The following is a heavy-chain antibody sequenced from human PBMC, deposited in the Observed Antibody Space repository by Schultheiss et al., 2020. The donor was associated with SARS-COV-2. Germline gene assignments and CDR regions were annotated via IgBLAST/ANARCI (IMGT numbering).Heavy chain of an antibody. CDR1: GGSISSSNW. CDR2: IYHSGST. J-gene: IGHJ4*02. CDR3: ARYYSGNYYALDY. D-gene: IGHD1-26*01. Sequence: SETLSLTCAVSGGSISSSNWWSWVRQPPGKGLEWIGEIYHSGSTNYNPSLKSRVTISVDTSKNQFSLKLSSVTAADTAVYYCARYYSGNYYALDYWGQGTLVTVSS. V-gene: IGHV4-4*02.